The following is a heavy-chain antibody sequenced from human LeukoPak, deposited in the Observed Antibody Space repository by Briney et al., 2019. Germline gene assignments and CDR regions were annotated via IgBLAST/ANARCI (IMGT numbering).Heavy chain of an antibody. CDR2: INDRGST. J-gene: IGHJ4*02. Sequence: SETLSLTCAVYGGTFSGYYWTWIRQPPGKGLEWIGEINDRGSTNYDPTLKGRVTISVDTSKNQFALKLTSVTAADTAVYYCARGRRWWGQGALVTVSS. CDR3: ARGRRW. V-gene: IGHV4-34*01. CDR1: GGTFSGYY. D-gene: IGHD5-24*01.